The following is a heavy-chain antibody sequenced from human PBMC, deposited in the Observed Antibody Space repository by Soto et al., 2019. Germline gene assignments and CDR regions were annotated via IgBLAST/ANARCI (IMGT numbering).Heavy chain of an antibody. V-gene: IGHV4-59*08. J-gene: IGHJ5*02. CDR1: GGSISSYY. Sequence: SETLSLTCTVSGGSISSYYWSWIRQPPGKGLEWIGYIYYSGSTNYNPSLKSRVTISVDTSKNQFSLKLSSVTAADTAVYYCARHEFWSGYYPHWFDPWGQGTLVTVSS. CDR2: IYYSGST. CDR3: ARHEFWSGYYPHWFDP. D-gene: IGHD3-3*01.